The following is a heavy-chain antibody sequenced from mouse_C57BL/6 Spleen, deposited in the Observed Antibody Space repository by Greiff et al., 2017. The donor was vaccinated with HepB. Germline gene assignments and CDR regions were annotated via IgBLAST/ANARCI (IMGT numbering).Heavy chain of an antibody. CDR3: TRDGPDYYGSSYDYAMDY. CDR1: GFTFSSYA. Sequence: EVMLVESGEGLVKPGGSLKLSCAASGFTFSSYAMSWVRQTPEKRLEWVAYISSGGDYIYYADTVKGRFTISSDNARNTLYLQMSSLKSEDTAMYYCTRDGPDYYGSSYDYAMDYWGQGTSVTVSS. V-gene: IGHV5-9-1*02. CDR2: ISSGGDYI. D-gene: IGHD1-1*01. J-gene: IGHJ4*01.